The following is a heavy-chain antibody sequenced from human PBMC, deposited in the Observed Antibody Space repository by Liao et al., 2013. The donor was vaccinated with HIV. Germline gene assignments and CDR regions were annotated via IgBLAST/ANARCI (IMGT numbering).Heavy chain of an antibody. V-gene: IGHV4-30-4*08. D-gene: IGHD5-18*01. J-gene: IGHJ4*02. CDR3: ARGGAMQLWDFDY. CDR2: IYYSGST. CDR1: GDSTASRDHY. Sequence: QVQLQESGPGLVKPSQTLSLTCTVSGDSTASRDHYWSWIRQPPGKGLEWIGYIYYSGSTYYNPSLKSRVTISVDTSKNQFSLKLSSVTAADTAVYYCARGGAMQLWDFDYWGQGTLVTVSS.